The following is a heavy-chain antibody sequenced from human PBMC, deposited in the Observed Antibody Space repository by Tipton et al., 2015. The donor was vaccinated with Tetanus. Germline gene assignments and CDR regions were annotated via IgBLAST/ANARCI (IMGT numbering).Heavy chain of an antibody. J-gene: IGHJ5*02. CDR1: GHNSRSYW. Sequence: QSGAEVKKPGESLKISCEASGHNSRSYWISWVRQMPGKGLEWMGIISPGDSDATYSPSFQGQVTISADKSIGTAYLQWSSLKASDTAIYFCARLPKHYSASGSTWGQGTPVTVSS. CDR3: ARLPKHYSASGST. V-gene: IGHV5-51*01. D-gene: IGHD3-10*01. CDR2: ISPGDSDA.